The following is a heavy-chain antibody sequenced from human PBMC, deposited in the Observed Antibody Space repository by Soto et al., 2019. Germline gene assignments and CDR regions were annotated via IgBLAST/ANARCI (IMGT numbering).Heavy chain of an antibody. D-gene: IGHD3-22*01. J-gene: IGHJ4*02. V-gene: IGHV1-69*01. CDR1: GGTFSTSL. CDR2: IIPIFGTP. CDR3: ARGSTAYDDHLYYFDS. Sequence: QVQLVQSGAEVKKPGSSVKVSCKASGGTFSTSLISWVRQAPGQGLEWMGGIIPIFGTPNYAQKFQGRVTITADESTSTVYMELNRLRSEDTAMYYCARGSTAYDDHLYYFDSWGQGTQVTVSS.